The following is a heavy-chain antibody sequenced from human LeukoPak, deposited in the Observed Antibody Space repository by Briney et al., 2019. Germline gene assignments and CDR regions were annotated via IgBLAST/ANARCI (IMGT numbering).Heavy chain of an antibody. J-gene: IGHJ4*02. CDR1: GFTFSSYW. V-gene: IGHV3-74*01. Sequence: GGSLRLSCAASGFTFSSYWMDWVRQVPRKGLLWVSRINGDGSSTTYADSVKGRFTISRDNAKNTLYLQMTSLGAEDTALYYCAGGVAGRGDYWGQGTLVTVSS. CDR2: INGDGSST. D-gene: IGHD6-6*01. CDR3: AGGVAGRGDY.